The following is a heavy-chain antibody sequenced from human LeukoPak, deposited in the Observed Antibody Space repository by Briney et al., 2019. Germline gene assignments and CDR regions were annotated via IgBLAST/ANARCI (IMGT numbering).Heavy chain of an antibody. V-gene: IGHV3-21*01. CDR1: GFTFTDYT. CDR3: ARSRLDAFDI. J-gene: IGHJ3*02. Sequence: GGSLRLSCAASGFTFTDYTMNWVRQAPGKGLEWVSSISSSRTYIYYADSVKGRFTISRDNAKNSLYLQMNSLRAEDTAVYFCARSRLDAFDIWGQGTMVTVSS. CDR2: ISSSRTYI. D-gene: IGHD6-25*01.